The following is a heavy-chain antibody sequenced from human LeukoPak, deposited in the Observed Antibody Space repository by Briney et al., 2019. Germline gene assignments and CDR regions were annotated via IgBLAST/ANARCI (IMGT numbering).Heavy chain of an antibody. CDR2: ISWNSGSI. V-gene: IGHV3-9*01. Sequence: GRSLRLSCAASGFTFDDYAMHWVRQAPGKGLEWVSGISWNSGSIGYADSVKGRFTISRDNAKNSLYLQMNSLRAEDTALYYCAKGRQQLVRGNWFDPWGQGTLVTVSS. D-gene: IGHD6-13*01. J-gene: IGHJ5*02. CDR1: GFTFDDYA. CDR3: AKGRQQLVRGNWFDP.